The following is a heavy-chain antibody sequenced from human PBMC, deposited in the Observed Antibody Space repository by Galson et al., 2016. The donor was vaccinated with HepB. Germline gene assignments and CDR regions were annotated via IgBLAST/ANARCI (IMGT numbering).Heavy chain of an antibody. CDR1: GYSFTTYT. Sequence: SVKVSCKASGYSFTTYTMNWVRQAPGQRPEWMGWISAYNGKTDSAQNLQGRVTMSTDTSTSTVHMELRSLRSDDTAVYYCARRGPFDSADYGMDVWGQGTMVIVSS. CDR3: ARRGPFDSADYGMDV. CDR2: ISAYNGKT. V-gene: IGHV1-18*01. D-gene: IGHD3-9*01. J-gene: IGHJ6*02.